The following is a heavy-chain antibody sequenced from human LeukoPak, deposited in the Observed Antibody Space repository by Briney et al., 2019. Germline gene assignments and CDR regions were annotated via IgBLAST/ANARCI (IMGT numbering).Heavy chain of an antibody. CDR1: GGTFSSYA. V-gene: IGHV1-69*05. Sequence: SVKVSCKASGGTFSSYAISWVPQAPGQGLEWMGGIIPIFGTANYAQKFQGRVTITTDESTSTAYMELSSLRSEDTAVHYCASARMEDYYYYMDVWGKGTTVTVSS. D-gene: IGHD1-1*01. CDR3: ASARMEDYYYYMDV. J-gene: IGHJ6*03. CDR2: IIPIFGTA.